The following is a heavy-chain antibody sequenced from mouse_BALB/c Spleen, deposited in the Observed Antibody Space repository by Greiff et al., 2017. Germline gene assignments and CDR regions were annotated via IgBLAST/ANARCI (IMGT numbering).Heavy chain of an antibody. V-gene: IGHV1-54*01. Sequence: QVQLKESGAELVRPGTSVKVSCKASGYAFTNYLIEWVKQRPGQGLEWIGVINPGSGGTNYNEKFKGKATLTADKSSSTAYMQLSSLTSDDSAVYFCARYRYDGAWFAYWGQGTLVTVSA. CDR3: ARYRYDGAWFAY. D-gene: IGHD2-14*01. J-gene: IGHJ3*01. CDR1: GYAFTNYL. CDR2: INPGSGGT.